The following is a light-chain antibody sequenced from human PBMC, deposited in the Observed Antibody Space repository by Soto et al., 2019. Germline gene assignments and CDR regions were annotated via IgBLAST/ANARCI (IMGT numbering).Light chain of an antibody. CDR1: QSVSSSH. Sequence: EIVLTQSPGTLSLSPGERATLSCRASQSVSSSHLAWYQQRPGQAPRLLIYDASNRATGIPARFSGSGSGTDFTLTIVGLEPEDFAIYYCQQRASWPPFTFGQGTKLEV. V-gene: IGKV3D-20*02. CDR3: QQRASWPPFT. CDR2: DAS. J-gene: IGKJ2*01.